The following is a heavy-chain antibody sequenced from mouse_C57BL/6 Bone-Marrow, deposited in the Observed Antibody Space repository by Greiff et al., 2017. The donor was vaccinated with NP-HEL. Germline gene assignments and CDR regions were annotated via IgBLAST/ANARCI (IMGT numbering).Heavy chain of an antibody. CDR1: GYTFTDYE. J-gene: IGHJ2*01. D-gene: IGHD1-1*01. V-gene: IGHV1-15*01. CDR3: TRRFYYYGSSYDY. Sequence: QVQLQQSGAELVRPGASVTLSCKASGYTFTDYEMHWVKQTPVHGLEWIGAIDPETGGTAYNQKFKGKAILTADKSSSTAYMELRSLTSEDSAVYYCTRRFYYYGSSYDYWGQGTTLTVSS. CDR2: IDPETGGT.